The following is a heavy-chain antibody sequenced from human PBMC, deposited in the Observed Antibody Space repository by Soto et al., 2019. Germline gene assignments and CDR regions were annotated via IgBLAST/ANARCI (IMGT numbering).Heavy chain of an antibody. CDR3: ARDRVVAGIGEVDY. Sequence: QVQLVESGGGVAQPGRSLRLSCAASGFTFSNSAMHWVRQAPGKGLEWVAVISYDGRNKYYLDSVKGRFTISRDNSKNTLYLQMNSLRAEDTAVYYCARDRVVAGIGEVDYWGQGTLVTVSS. D-gene: IGHD6-19*01. V-gene: IGHV3-30-3*01. CDR2: ISYDGRNK. CDR1: GFTFSNSA. J-gene: IGHJ4*02.